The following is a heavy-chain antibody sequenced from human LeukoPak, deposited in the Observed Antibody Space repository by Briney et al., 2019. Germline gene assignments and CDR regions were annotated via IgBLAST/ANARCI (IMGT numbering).Heavy chain of an antibody. CDR3: AGRHCSGGGCYFAGADPFDY. Sequence: PGGSLRLSCAASGFTVSSTYMSWVRQAPGKGLEWVSVIYSGGKVYYIDFVKGRFTISRDTSKNTLYLQMNSLRVEDTAVYFCAGRHCSGGGCYFAGADPFDYWGQGTLVTVSS. CDR2: IYSGGKV. CDR1: GFTVSSTY. J-gene: IGHJ4*02. D-gene: IGHD2-15*01. V-gene: IGHV3-53*01.